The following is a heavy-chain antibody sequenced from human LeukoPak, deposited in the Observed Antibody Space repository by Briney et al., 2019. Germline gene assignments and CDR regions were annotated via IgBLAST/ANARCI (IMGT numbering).Heavy chain of an antibody. CDR1: GGSISSSNW. V-gene: IGHV4-4*02. CDR2: IYHSGRT. CDR3: ARSSYDSSGYSFDY. J-gene: IGHJ4*02. D-gene: IGHD3-22*01. Sequence: SGTLSLTCAVSGGSISSSNWWSWVRPPPGKGLEWIGEIYHSGRTNYNPSLKSRVTISVDKSKNQFSLKLSSVTAADTAVYYCARSSYDSSGYSFDYWGQGTLVTVSS.